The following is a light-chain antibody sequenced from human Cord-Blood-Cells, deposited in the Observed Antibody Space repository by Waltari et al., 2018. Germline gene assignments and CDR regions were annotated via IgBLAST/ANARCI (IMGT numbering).Light chain of an antibody. CDR2: LNSDGSH. Sequence: QLVLTQSPSASASLGASVKLTCTLSSGHSSYAIAWHHQQPEKGPRYFMKLNSDGSHSKGDGIPYRFSGSSSGAERCLTIPSRQAEDEADYYCQTWGTGSGVFGTGTKVTVL. J-gene: IGLJ1*01. CDR3: QTWGTGSGV. V-gene: IGLV4-69*01. CDR1: SGHSSYA.